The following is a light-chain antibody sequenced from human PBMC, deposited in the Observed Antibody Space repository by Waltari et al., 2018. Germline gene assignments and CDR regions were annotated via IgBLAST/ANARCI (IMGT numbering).Light chain of an antibody. V-gene: IGKV3-20*01. J-gene: IGKJ1*01. CDR1: QSVSSY. CDR3: QQYGSSPGA. Sequence: EIVLTQSPGTLSLSPGERATLSCRASQSVSSYLAWYQQKLGQAPRLLLYGASSRATGIPDRFSGSGSGTDFTLTISRLEPEDFVVYYCQQYGSSPGAFGQGTKVEMK. CDR2: GAS.